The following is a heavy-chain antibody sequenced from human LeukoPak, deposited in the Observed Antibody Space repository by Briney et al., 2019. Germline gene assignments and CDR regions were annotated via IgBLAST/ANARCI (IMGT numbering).Heavy chain of an antibody. CDR1: GFTFSSYA. D-gene: IGHD3-22*01. CDR2: ISYDGSNK. V-gene: IGHV3-30-3*01. J-gene: IGHJ4*02. CDR3: AKAGGIYDSSGYPY. Sequence: PGGSLRLSCAASGFTFSSYAMHWVRQAPGKGLEWVAVISYDGSNKYYADSVKGRFTISRDNSKNTLYLQMNSLRAEDTAVYYCAKAGGIYDSSGYPYWGQGTLVTVSS.